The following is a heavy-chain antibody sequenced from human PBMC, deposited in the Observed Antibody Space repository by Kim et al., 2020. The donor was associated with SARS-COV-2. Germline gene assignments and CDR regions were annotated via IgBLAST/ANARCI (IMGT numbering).Heavy chain of an antibody. V-gene: IGHV2-70*01. Sequence: SGPTLVKPTQTLTLTCTFSGFSLSTSGMCVSWIRQPPGKALEWLALIDWDDDKYYSTSLKTRLTISKDTSKNQVVLTMTNMDPVDTATYYCARMDGSGSYYRGAFDIWGQGTMVTVSS. CDR2: IDWDDDK. J-gene: IGHJ3*02. CDR3: ARMDGSGSYYRGAFDI. D-gene: IGHD3-10*01. CDR1: GFSLSTSGMC.